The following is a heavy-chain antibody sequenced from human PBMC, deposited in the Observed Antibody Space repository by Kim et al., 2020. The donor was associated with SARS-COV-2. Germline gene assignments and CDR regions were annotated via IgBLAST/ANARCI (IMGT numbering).Heavy chain of an antibody. Sequence: SETLSLTYTVSGGSIYSSSNYWGWIRQPPGKGLEWIGSIHYSGRTYYNPSLNSRLTIAVDTSRNYFSLKLNSVTAADTSVYYCAAQTIASAWTFDFWGQGALVTVSS. D-gene: IGHD6-13*01. CDR3: AAQTIASAWTFDF. CDR2: IHYSGRT. CDR1: GGSIYSSSNY. V-gene: IGHV4-39*02. J-gene: IGHJ4*02.